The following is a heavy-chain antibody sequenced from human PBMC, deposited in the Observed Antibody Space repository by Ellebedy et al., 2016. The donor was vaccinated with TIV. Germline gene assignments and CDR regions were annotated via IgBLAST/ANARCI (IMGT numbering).Heavy chain of an antibody. CDR1: GFTFSSYS. V-gene: IGHV3-21*01. CDR3: ARRNSGWYREDLYNWFDP. CDR2: ISSSSSYI. J-gene: IGHJ5*02. D-gene: IGHD6-19*01. Sequence: GGSLRLXCAASGFTFSSYSMNWVRQAPGKGLEWVSSISSSSSYIYYADSVKGRFTISRDNAKNSLYLQMNSLRAEDTAVYYCARRNSGWYREDLYNWFDPWGQGTLVTVSS.